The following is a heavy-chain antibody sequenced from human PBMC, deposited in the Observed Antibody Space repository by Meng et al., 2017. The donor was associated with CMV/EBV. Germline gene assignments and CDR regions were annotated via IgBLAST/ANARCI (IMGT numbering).Heavy chain of an antibody. CDR3: AKCFQDITIFGVKKYYFDY. V-gene: IGHV1-58*01. Sequence: SVKVSCKASGFTFTSSAVQWVRQARGQRLEWIGWIVVGSGNTNYAQKFQERVTITRDMSTSTAYMELSSLRSEDTAVYYCAKCFQDITIFGVKKYYFDYWGQGTLVTVSS. CDR2: IVVGSGNT. J-gene: IGHJ4*02. D-gene: IGHD3-3*01. CDR1: GFTFTSSA.